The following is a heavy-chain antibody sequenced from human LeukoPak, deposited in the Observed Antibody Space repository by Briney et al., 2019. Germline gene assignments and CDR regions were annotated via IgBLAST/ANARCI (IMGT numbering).Heavy chain of an antibody. CDR2: IYYSGST. CDR1: GGSISSSSYY. J-gene: IGHJ4*02. D-gene: IGHD2-2*01. CDR3: ARHDGGSTSCYDY. Sequence: PSETLSLTCTVSGGSISSSSYYWGWIRQPPGKGLEWIGSIYYSGSTYYNPSLKSRVIISVDTSKNQFSLKLSSVTAADTAVYYCARHDGGSTSCYDYWGQGTLVTVSS. V-gene: IGHV4-39*01.